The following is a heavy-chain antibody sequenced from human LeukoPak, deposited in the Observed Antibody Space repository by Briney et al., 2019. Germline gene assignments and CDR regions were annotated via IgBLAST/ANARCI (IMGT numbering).Heavy chain of an antibody. CDR1: GGSISRGGYC. J-gene: IGHJ4*02. Sequence: PSETLSLTCTVSGGSISRGGYCWSWIRQHPGKGLEWIGYIDYSGSTFHNPSLKSRLTMSIDTSKNQFSLKLSSVTAADRAVYYCAADTSGYRIFNYWGQGTLVTVSS. CDR3: AADTSGYRIFNY. D-gene: IGHD3-22*01. CDR2: IDYSGST. V-gene: IGHV4-31*03.